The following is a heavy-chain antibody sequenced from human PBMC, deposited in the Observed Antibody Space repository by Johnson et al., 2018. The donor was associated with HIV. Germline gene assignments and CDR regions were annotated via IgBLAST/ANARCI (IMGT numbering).Heavy chain of an antibody. V-gene: IGHV3-13*01. Sequence: VQLVESGGGVVQPGRSLRLSCAASGFTFSRYDMHWVRQATGKGLEWVSAIGTAGDTSYQGSVKGRFPISREHAKSCLYLQMKRLRAGDTAVYYCARGRDSSGFNDAFDIWGQGTMVTVSS. D-gene: IGHD3-22*01. CDR2: IGTAGDT. CDR3: ARGRDSSGFNDAFDI. CDR1: GFTFSRYD. J-gene: IGHJ3*02.